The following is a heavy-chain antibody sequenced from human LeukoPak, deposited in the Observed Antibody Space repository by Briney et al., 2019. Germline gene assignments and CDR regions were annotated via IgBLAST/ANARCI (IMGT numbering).Heavy chain of an antibody. J-gene: IGHJ4*02. V-gene: IGHV3-23*01. D-gene: IGHD3-10*01. CDR1: GFTFSSYA. CDR3: AKGPDPSMVRGVITPFDY. CDR2: ISGGGGST. Sequence: GGSPRLSCAASGFTFSSYAMSWVRQAPGKGLEWVLAISGGGGSTYYADSVKGRFTISRDNSKNTLYLQMNSLRAEDTAVYYCAKGPDPSMVRGVITPFDYWGQGTLVTVSS.